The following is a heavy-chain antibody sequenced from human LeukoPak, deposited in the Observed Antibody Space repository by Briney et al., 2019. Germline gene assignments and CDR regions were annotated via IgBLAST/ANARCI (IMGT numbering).Heavy chain of an antibody. Sequence: PSETLSLTCTVSGGSISSYYWSWIRQPPGKGLEWIGYTYYSGSTNYNPSLKSRVTISVDTSKHQFSLKLSSVTAADTAVYYCARLKYYYDSSGSRAEYFQHWGQGTLVTASS. D-gene: IGHD3-22*01. J-gene: IGHJ1*01. CDR1: GGSISSYY. CDR2: TYYSGST. CDR3: ARLKYYYDSSGSRAEYFQH. V-gene: IGHV4-59*01.